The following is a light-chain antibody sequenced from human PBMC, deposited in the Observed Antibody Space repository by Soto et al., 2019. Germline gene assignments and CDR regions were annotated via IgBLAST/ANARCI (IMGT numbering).Light chain of an antibody. CDR2: EAS. CDR3: QQYVSSGT. CDR1: QSVGNN. V-gene: IGKV3-20*01. Sequence: IVLTQSPAPLSFSPGERATLSCRASQSVGNNLAWYQQKPGQAPGLLIYEASTRATGIPARFSGSGSGTDFTLTISRLEPEDFAVYYCQQYVSSGTFGQGTNVDI. J-gene: IGKJ1*01.